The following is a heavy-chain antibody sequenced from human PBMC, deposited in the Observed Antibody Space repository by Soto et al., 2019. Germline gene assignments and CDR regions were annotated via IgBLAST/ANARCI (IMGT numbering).Heavy chain of an antibody. CDR2: IYDSGST. V-gene: IGHV4-30-2*01. CDR1: GGSITTGDYS. D-gene: IGHD2-8*01. J-gene: IGHJ5*02. CDR3: ARGGSTSGFPNFAP. Sequence: QLQLQESGSGQVKPSQTLSLTCAVSGGSITTGDYSWNWIRQPPGRGLEWVGYIYDSGSTYYNPSLRSGATISVDSSKNHFPLKLSSVTAADPAVFYWARGGSTSGFPNFAPGGQGTRVTVSS.